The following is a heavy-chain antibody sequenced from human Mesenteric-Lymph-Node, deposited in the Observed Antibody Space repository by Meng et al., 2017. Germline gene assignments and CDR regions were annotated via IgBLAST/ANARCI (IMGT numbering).Heavy chain of an antibody. Sequence: QVQLQQWGAGLLRPSETLSLTCAGYGGSFSGYYWSWIRQPPGKGLELIGHIYYSGGTSYNPSLKSRVTISVDTSNNQFSLKLSSVTAADTAVYYCARVGWRQWSFDLWGRGTLVTVSS. J-gene: IGHJ2*01. CDR2: IYYSGGT. V-gene: IGHV4-34*01. CDR1: GGSFSGYY. D-gene: IGHD5-18*01. CDR3: ARVGWRQWSFDL.